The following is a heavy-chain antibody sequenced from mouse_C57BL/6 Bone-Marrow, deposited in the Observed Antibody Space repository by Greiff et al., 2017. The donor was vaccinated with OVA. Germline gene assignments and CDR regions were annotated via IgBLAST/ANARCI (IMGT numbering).Heavy chain of an antibody. D-gene: IGHD4-1*01. Sequence: QVQLQQPGAELVKPGASVKLSCKASGYTFTSYWIQWVKQRPGQGLEWIGEIDPSDGYTNYNQKFKGKATVTVDTSSSTANMQISSLTSEDSAVYYCAGWEFAYWGQGTLVTVSA. CDR1: GYTFTSYW. CDR2: IDPSDGYT. CDR3: AGWEFAY. J-gene: IGHJ3*01. V-gene: IGHV1-50*01.